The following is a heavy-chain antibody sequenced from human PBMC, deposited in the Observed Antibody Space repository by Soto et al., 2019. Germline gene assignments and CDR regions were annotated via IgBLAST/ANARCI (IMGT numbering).Heavy chain of an antibody. CDR1: GFTFSSYA. V-gene: IGHV3-23*01. D-gene: IGHD3-22*01. CDR2: ISGGGGST. Sequence: GGSLRLSCAASGFTFSSYAMSWVRQAPGKGLEWVSAISGGGGSTYYADSVKGRFTISRDNSKNTLYLQMNSLRAEDTAVYYCAKGFSTMIVVVIPPIDYWGQGTLVTVSS. CDR3: AKGFSTMIVVVIPPIDY. J-gene: IGHJ4*02.